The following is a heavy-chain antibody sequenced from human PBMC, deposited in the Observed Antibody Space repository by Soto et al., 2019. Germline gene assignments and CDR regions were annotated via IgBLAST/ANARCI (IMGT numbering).Heavy chain of an antibody. CDR3: ARGDRGAFDL. CDR1: GFTFSYYW. CDR2: IHSDGSST. V-gene: IGHV3-74*01. D-gene: IGHD2-21*02. Sequence: EVRLVESEGGLVQPGGSLSLSCAASGFTFSYYWMHWVRQAPGQGLLWVSRIHSDGSSTTYADSVKGRFTISRDNAKNTXSXXXXXXRXEDTGVYFCARGDRGAFDLWGQGTMVTVSS. J-gene: IGHJ3*01.